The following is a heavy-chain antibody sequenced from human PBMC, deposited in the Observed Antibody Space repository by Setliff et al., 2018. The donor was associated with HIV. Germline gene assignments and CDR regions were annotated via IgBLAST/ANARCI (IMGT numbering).Heavy chain of an antibody. Sequence: GGSLRLSCAASGFTFSNYSMNWVRQTPGKGLEWVSSISASATYIYYADSVKGRFTISRDNAENLLYLQMNSLRVEDTAVYYCARDLAEMDFFDSWGQGTLVTVSS. J-gene: IGHJ4*02. V-gene: IGHV3-21*01. CDR1: GFTFSNYS. CDR2: ISASATYI. CDR3: ARDLAEMDFFDS.